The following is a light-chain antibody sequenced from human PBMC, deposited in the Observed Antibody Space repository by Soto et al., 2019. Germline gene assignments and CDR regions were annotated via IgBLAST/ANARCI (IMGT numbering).Light chain of an antibody. Sequence: DIQMTQSPSTLSASVGDRVTITCRASQSISSWLAWYQQKPGKAPKLLIYKASSLESGVPSRFSGSGSGTEFTLTINSLQPDDFATYYCQQYNSYPCTFGQGAKVDIK. CDR2: KAS. V-gene: IGKV1-5*03. CDR3: QQYNSYPCT. CDR1: QSISSW. J-gene: IGKJ1*01.